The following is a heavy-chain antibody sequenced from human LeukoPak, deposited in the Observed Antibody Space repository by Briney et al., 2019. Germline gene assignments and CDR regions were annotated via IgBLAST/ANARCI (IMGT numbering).Heavy chain of an antibody. CDR1: GFTFSSYS. D-gene: IGHD4-17*01. V-gene: IGHV3-21*01. J-gene: IGHJ6*02. CDR3: AKVAYGDYYYGMDV. Sequence: TGGSLRLSCAASGFTFSSYSMNWVRQAPGKGLEWVSSISSSSSYIYYADSVKGRFTISRDNAKNSLYLQMNSLRAEDTAVYYCAKVAYGDYYYGMDVWGQGTTVTVSS. CDR2: ISSSSSYI.